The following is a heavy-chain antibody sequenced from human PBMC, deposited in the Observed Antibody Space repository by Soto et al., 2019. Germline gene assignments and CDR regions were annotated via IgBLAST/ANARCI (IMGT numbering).Heavy chain of an antibody. CDR3: ARSESLDC. CDR2: INAGNGDT. Sequence: ASVKVSCKTSGYTSTNSLMYWVRQAPGQRLEWMGWINAGNGDTKYSQKFQGRVTITRDTSASTVYMELRSLTFEDTAVYYCARSESLDCWGQGTLVTVSS. CDR1: GYTSTNSL. V-gene: IGHV1-3*01. J-gene: IGHJ4*02. D-gene: IGHD3-10*01.